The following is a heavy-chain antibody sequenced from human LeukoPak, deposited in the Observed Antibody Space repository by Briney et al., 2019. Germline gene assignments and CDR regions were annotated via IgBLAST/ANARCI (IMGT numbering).Heavy chain of an antibody. J-gene: IGHJ6*02. Sequence: GGSLRLSCVASGFTFSNYVMHWVRRAPGKGLEWVALISYDGSNENYADSVKGRFTISRDNSKNTLYLQMNSLRAEDTAVYYCARVFRITKTTGMDVWGQGTTVTVSS. CDR3: ARVFRITKTTGMDV. V-gene: IGHV3-30-3*01. CDR1: GFTFSNYV. D-gene: IGHD3-10*01. CDR2: ISYDGSNE.